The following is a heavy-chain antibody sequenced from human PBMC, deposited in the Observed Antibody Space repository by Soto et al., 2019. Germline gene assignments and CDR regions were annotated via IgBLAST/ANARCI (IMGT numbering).Heavy chain of an antibody. V-gene: IGHV3-21*01. J-gene: IGHJ5*02. CDR2: ISSSSSYI. Sequence: EVQLVESGGGLVKPGGSLRLSCAASGFTFSSYSMNWVRQAPGKGLEWVSSISSSSSYIYYADSVKGRFTISRDNAKNSLYLQMNSLRAEDTAVYYCARGVRFNYVDWFDPWGQGTLVTVSS. CDR1: GFTFSSYS. D-gene: IGHD4-4*01. CDR3: ARGVRFNYVDWFDP.